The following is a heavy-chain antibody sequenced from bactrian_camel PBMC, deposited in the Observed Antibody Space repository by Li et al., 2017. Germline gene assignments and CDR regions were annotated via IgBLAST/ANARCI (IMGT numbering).Heavy chain of an antibody. J-gene: IGHJ6*01. V-gene: IGHV3S1*01. CDR2: IYTQDGRT. Sequence: HVQLVESGGGSVQAGGSLRFSCASSSATSNTYYMGWFRQAPGKEREGVASIYTQDGRTAYADSVKGRFTISKDNAKNTLYLQMNILKPEDTAMYYCAAGRGTWCSMRRRTDFGYWGQGTQVTVS. CDR3: AAGRGTWCSMRRRTDFGY. CDR1: SATSNTYY. D-gene: IGHD6*01.